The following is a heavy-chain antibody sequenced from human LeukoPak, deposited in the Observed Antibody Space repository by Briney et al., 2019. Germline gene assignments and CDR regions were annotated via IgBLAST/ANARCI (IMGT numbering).Heavy chain of an antibody. D-gene: IGHD3-10*01. Sequence: SETLSLTCTVSGVSISGYFWTWLRQPAGKGLEWIGRIYSSGSTNYNPSLKSRLTMSVDTSKNQFSLNLSSVTAADTAVYFCARDRERFGESDYWGQGTLVTVSS. J-gene: IGHJ4*02. V-gene: IGHV4-4*07. CDR1: GVSISGYF. CDR2: IYSSGST. CDR3: ARDRERFGESDY.